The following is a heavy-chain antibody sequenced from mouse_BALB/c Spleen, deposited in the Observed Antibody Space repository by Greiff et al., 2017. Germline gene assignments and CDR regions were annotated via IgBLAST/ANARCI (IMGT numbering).Heavy chain of an antibody. CDR1: GYAFTNYL. J-gene: IGHJ2*01. CDR2: INPGSGGT. V-gene: IGHV1-54*01. CDR3: ARYGSSRGDY. D-gene: IGHD1-1*01. Sequence: QVQLQQSGAELVRPGTSVKVSCKASGYAFTNYLIEWVTQRPGQGLEWIGVINPGSGGTNYNEKFKGKVTLTADKSSSTAYMQLSSLTSDDSAVYCCARYGSSRGDYWGQGTTVTVSS.